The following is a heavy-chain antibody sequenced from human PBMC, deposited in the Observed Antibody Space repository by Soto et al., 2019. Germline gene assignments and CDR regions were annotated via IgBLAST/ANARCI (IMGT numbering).Heavy chain of an antibody. CDR3: ARAQNPYSVTTCLQH. D-gene: IGHD4-17*01. CDR2: ISSGGTSI. J-gene: IGHJ1*01. V-gene: IGHV3-11*01. Sequence: GGSLRLSCEASGFTFSDYYMTWIRQAPGKGLEWVSYISSGGTSIYYTDSVRGRFAISRDNAKNSLYLQMNSLSAEDTAVYYCARAQNPYSVTTCLQHWGQGTLVTVSS. CDR1: GFTFSDYY.